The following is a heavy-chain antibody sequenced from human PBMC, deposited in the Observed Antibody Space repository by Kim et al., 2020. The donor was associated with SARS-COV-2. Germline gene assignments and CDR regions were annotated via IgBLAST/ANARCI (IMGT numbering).Heavy chain of an antibody. J-gene: IGHJ6*02. D-gene: IGHD2-2*01. V-gene: IGHV4-61*02. Sequence: SETLSLTCTVSGGSISSGSYYWSWIRQPAGKGLEWIGRIYTSGSTNYNPSLKSRVTISVDTSKNQFSLKLSSVTAADTAVYYWAREVSEVPAAMLGWAYYYYGMDVWGQGTTVTVSS. CDR2: IYTSGST. CDR1: GGSISSGSYY. CDR3: AREVSEVPAAMLGWAYYYYGMDV.